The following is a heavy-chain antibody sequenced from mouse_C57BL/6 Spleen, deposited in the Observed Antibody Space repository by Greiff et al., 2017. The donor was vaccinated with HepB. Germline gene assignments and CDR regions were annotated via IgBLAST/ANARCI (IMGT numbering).Heavy chain of an antibody. V-gene: IGHV5-6*02. CDR2: ISSGGSYT. CDR1: GFTFSSYG. Sequence: EVKLVESGGDLVKPGGSLKLSCAASGFTFSSYGMSWVRQTPDKRLEWVATISSGGSYTYYPDSVKGRFTISRDNAKNTLYLQMSSLKSEDTAMYYCARESYGNMDYWGQGTTLTVSS. CDR3: ARESYGNMDY. D-gene: IGHD2-10*02. J-gene: IGHJ2*01.